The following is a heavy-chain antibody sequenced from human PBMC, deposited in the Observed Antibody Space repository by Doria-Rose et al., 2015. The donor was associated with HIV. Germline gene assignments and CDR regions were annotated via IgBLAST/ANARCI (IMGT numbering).Heavy chain of an antibody. CDR1: GFSFESYA. V-gene: IGHV3-9*01. CDR3: AKAPIIGPKYYFYRDV. Sequence: VQLVQSGGGLVQPGRSLRLSCVGSGFSFESYAMHWVRLAPGKGLEWVAGISWDSGAKGNADSVEGRFTISRDNSKKSVDLEMSSLRPEDTAFYYCAKAPIIGPKYYFYRDVWGKGTSVTVSS. J-gene: IGHJ6*03. D-gene: IGHD3-3*01. CDR2: ISWDSGAK.